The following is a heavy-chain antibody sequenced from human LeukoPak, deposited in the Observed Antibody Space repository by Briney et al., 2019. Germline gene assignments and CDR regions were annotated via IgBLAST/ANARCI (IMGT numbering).Heavy chain of an antibody. CDR1: GGSVSSGNYY. V-gene: IGHV4-61*01. Sequence: SETLSLTCTVSGGSVSSGNYYWSWIRQPPGKGLEWIGYIYYSGSTNYNPSLKSRVTISEDTSKNQFSLKLSSVTAADTAVYYCARSGRWLGYFDYWGQGTLVTVSS. CDR3: ARSGRWLGYFDY. D-gene: IGHD3-10*01. J-gene: IGHJ4*02. CDR2: IYYSGST.